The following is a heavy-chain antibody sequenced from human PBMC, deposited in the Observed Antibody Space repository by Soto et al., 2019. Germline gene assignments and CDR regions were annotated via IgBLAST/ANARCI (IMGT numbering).Heavy chain of an antibody. CDR1: GFTFTSSA. CDR3: AARHCGGDCYPEYFQH. V-gene: IGHV1-58*01. D-gene: IGHD2-21*02. CDR2: IVVGSGNT. Sequence: QMQLVQSGPEVKKPGTSVKVSCKASGFTFTSSAVQWVRQARGQRLEWIGWIVVGSGNTNYAQKFQERVTITRDMSTSTVYMELSSLGSEDTDVYYCAARHCGGDCYPEYFQHWGQGTLVTVSS. J-gene: IGHJ1*01.